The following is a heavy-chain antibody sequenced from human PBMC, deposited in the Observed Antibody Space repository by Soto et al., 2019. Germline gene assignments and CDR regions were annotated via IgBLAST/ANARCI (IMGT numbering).Heavy chain of an antibody. CDR3: ASRRVTYYYDSSGSPAFDY. J-gene: IGHJ4*02. D-gene: IGHD3-22*01. CDR1: GGSFSGYY. Sequence: ETLSLTCAVYGGSFSGYYWSWIRQPPGKGLEWIGEINHGGSTNYNPSLKSRVTISVDTSKNQFSLKLSSVTAADTAVYYCASRRVTYYYDSSGSPAFDYWGQGTLVTVS. CDR2: INHGGST. V-gene: IGHV4-34*01.